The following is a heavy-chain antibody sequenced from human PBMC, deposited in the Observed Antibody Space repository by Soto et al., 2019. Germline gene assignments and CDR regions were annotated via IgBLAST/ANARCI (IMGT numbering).Heavy chain of an antibody. D-gene: IGHD3-10*01. CDR2: IIPIFGTA. V-gene: IGHV1-69*06. Sequence: SVKVSCKASGGTFGSYAISWVRPAPRQGLEGMGGIIPIFGTANYAQEFQGRVTITADKPTSTAYMELSSLRSEDTAVYYCAAYGSGRFPFDDWGQGTLVTVSS. J-gene: IGHJ4*02. CDR1: GGTFGSYA. CDR3: AAYGSGRFPFDD.